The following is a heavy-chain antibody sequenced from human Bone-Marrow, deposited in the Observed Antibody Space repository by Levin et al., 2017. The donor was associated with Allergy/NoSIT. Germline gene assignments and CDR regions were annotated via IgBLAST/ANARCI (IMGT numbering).Heavy chain of an antibody. D-gene: IGHD1-7*01. CDR2: IHYTGST. CDR1: GGSISSSEWY. Sequence: SQTLSLTCTVSGGSISSSEWYWGWIRQPPGKGLELIGNIHYTGSTYYDPSLKSRATLSVDTSKNQFSLQLTSVTAADTAVYYCAGQLELRWFDPWGQGTLVTVSS. J-gene: IGHJ5*02. CDR3: AGQLELRWFDP. V-gene: IGHV4-39*01.